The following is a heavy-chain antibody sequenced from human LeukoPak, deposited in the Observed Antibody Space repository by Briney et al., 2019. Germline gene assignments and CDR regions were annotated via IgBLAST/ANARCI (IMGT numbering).Heavy chain of an antibody. CDR3: ASGRQLGY. D-gene: IGHD3-16*01. J-gene: IGHJ4*02. CDR1: GFTFSSYW. CDR2: IKQDGREK. V-gene: IGHV3-7*01. Sequence: GGSLRLACAASGFTFSSYWMSWVRQAQGKGLEWVANIKQDGREKYYVDSGKGRSTTSRDNAKNSLYLQMNSLRAEDTALYYCASGRQLGYWGQGTLVTVSS.